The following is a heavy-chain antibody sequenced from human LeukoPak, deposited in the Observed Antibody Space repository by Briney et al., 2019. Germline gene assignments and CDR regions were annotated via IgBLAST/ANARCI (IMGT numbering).Heavy chain of an antibody. J-gene: IGHJ6*02. CDR3: ARSRQEYYYGMDV. CDR1: GDPIRGYY. V-gene: IGHV4-59*01. Sequence: SETLSLTCTVSGDPIRGYYWSWIRQPPGKGLERVGYIYYSGRTHYNPSLKSRVTISEDTSKNQFSPKLNSVTAVDTAMYCCARSRQEYYYGMDVWGQGTTVTVSS. CDR2: IYYSGRT.